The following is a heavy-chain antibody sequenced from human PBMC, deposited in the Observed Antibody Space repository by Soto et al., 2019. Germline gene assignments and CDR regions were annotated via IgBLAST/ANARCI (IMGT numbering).Heavy chain of an antibody. CDR1: VYTFTSYG. D-gene: IGHD6-19*01. Sequence: GASVKVSCTASVYTFTSYGISWVRQAPGQGLEWMGWISAYNGNTNYAQKLQGRVTMTTDTSTSTAYMELRSLRSDDTAVYYCARFSSGWYFAFDIWGQGTMVTVSS. J-gene: IGHJ3*02. V-gene: IGHV1-18*01. CDR2: ISAYNGNT. CDR3: ARFSSGWYFAFDI.